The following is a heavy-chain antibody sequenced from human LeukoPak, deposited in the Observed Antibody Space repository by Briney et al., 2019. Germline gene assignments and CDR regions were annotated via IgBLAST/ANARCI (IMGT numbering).Heavy chain of an antibody. V-gene: IGHV3-7*01. D-gene: IGHD3-3*01. J-gene: IGHJ6*03. Sequence: GGSLRLSCAASGFTFSSYGMNWVRQAPGKGLEWVANIKQDGSEKYYVDSVKGRFTISRDNAKNSLYLQMNSLRAEDTAVYYCARDLNRYYDFWSGYYMDVWGKGTTVTVSS. CDR3: ARDLNRYYDFWSGYYMDV. CDR2: IKQDGSEK. CDR1: GFTFSSYG.